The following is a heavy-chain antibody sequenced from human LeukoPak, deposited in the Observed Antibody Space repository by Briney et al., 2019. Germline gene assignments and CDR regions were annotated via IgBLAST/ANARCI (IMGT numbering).Heavy chain of an antibody. D-gene: IGHD2-15*01. CDR1: GYTFTSYD. CDR3: ASVAHSRPNADY. CDR2: MNPNSGNT. J-gene: IGHJ4*02. Sequence: ASVKVSCKASGYTFTSYDINWVRQATGQGLEWMGWMNPNSGNTGYAQKFQGRVTMTRNTSISTAYMELSSLRSEDTAVYCCASVAHSRPNADYWGQGTLVTVSS. V-gene: IGHV1-8*01.